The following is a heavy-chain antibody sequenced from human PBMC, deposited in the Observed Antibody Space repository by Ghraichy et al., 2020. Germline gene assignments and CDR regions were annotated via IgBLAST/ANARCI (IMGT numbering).Heavy chain of an antibody. V-gene: IGHV1-8*02. CDR3: VRGGD. CDR2: MTPNSGNT. Sequence: ASVKVSCKASGYTFTGYYIHWVRQAPGQGLEWVGWMTPNSGNTGYAQKLQGRVTLTRDTSISTAYMELSSLRSEDTAVYYCVRGGDWGQGTLVTVSS. J-gene: IGHJ4*02. CDR1: GYTFTGYY.